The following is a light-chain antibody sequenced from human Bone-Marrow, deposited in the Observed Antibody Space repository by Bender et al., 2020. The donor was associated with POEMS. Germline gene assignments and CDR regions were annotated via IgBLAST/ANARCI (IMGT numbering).Light chain of an antibody. CDR1: DLGDKY. CDR3: QAWYTYSVI. V-gene: IGLV3-1*01. Sequence: SYEVTQPPSVSVSPGQTASITCSGDDLGDKYVAWYQQKPGQSPVLVIYQDTKRPSGIPERFSGSNSGNTATLTISGTQAMDEADYYRQAWYTYSVIFGGGTKLPVL. J-gene: IGLJ2*01. CDR2: QDT.